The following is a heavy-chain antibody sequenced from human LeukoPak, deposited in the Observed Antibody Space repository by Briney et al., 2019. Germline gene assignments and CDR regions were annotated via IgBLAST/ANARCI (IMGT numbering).Heavy chain of an antibody. J-gene: IGHJ3*02. D-gene: IGHD2-15*01. Sequence: ASVKVSCKASGGTFSSYAISWVRQAPGQGLEWMGRIIPIFGIANYAQKSQGRVTITADKSTSTAYMELSSLRSEDTAVYYCARDSQDIVVVVAAAGAFDIWGQGTMVTVSS. CDR3: ARDSQDIVVVVAAAGAFDI. V-gene: IGHV1-69*04. CDR1: GGTFSSYA. CDR2: IIPIFGIA.